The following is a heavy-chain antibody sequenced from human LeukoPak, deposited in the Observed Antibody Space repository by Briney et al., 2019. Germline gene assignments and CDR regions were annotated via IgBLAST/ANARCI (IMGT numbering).Heavy chain of an antibody. CDR1: GFTFSSYG. V-gene: IGHV3-30*02. D-gene: IGHD3-10*01. CDR3: ARDSGLTYYYGLGSFDY. Sequence: GGSMRLSCAASGFTFSSYGMHWVRQAPGKGLEWVAFIRYDGSNKSYADSVKGRFTISRDNSKNTLYLQINSLRPEDTAVYYCARDSGLTYYYGLGSFDYWGQGTLVTVSS. J-gene: IGHJ4*02. CDR2: IRYDGSNK.